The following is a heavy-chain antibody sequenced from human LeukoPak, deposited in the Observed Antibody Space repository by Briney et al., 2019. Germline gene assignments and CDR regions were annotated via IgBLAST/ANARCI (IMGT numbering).Heavy chain of an antibody. V-gene: IGHV3-48*01. Sequence: GGSLRLSCAASGFTFSSYSMNWVRQAPGKGLEWVSYISSSSGNIYYADSVKGRFTISRDNAKTSLYLQMNSLRAEDTAVYYCARDGKAVAVAFDIWGQGTMVTVSS. D-gene: IGHD6-19*01. CDR3: ARDGKAVAVAFDI. J-gene: IGHJ3*02. CDR2: ISSSSGNI. CDR1: GFTFSSYS.